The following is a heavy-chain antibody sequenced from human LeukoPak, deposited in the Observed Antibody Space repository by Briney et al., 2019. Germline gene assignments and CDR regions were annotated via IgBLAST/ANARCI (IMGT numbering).Heavy chain of an antibody. CDR1: GGSISSSSYY. CDR3: ARVGGPFDY. J-gene: IGHJ4*02. Sequence: SETLSLTCTVSGGSISSSSYYWGWIRQPPGKGLEWIGGIYYSGSTYYNPSLKSRVTISLDTSKNQFSLKLSSVTAADTAAYYCARVGGPFDYWGQGTLVTVSS. CDR2: IYYSGST. V-gene: IGHV4-39*07. D-gene: IGHD3-3*01.